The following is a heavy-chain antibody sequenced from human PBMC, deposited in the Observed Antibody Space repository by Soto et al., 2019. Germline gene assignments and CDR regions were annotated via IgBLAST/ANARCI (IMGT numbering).Heavy chain of an antibody. D-gene: IGHD3-10*01. CDR1: GGSFSGYC. CDR3: VTSLWFGTQAEI. V-gene: IGHV4-34*01. CDR2: ISPSRTT. J-gene: IGHJ4*02. Sequence: QVQLQQWGAGLLKPSETLSLTCAVYGGSFSGYCWTWFRHPPGKGLEWIGEISPSRTTKYIPSLKRRVTITADTSKNQFSLKVSSVTAAETAVYYCVTSLWFGTQAEIWGQGALVTASS.